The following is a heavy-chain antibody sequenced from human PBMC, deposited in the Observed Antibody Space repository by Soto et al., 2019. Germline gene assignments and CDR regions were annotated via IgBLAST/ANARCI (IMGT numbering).Heavy chain of an antibody. J-gene: IGHJ5*02. CDR2: IYQSGVT. D-gene: IGHD6-19*01. V-gene: IGHV4-30-2*01. CDR1: GDSYSISTYS. Sequence: LSLTCTISGDSYSISTYSWSWIRQPPGKALEWVGFIYQSGVTSYNPSLKSRVSISLDRSNNQCSLKLRSVTAADTAVYYCAGMPYTSGLRFDPWGPGTLVTVSS. CDR3: AGMPYTSGLRFDP.